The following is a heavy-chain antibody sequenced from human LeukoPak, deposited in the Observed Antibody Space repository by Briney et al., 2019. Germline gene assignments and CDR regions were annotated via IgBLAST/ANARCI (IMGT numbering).Heavy chain of an antibody. J-gene: IGHJ3*02. CDR2: ICSGGST. CDR1: GFTVSSNY. V-gene: IGHV3-66*02. D-gene: IGHD2-2*01. CDR3: ANGHQLPPRIKHRDAFDI. Sequence: PGGSLRLSCAASGFTVSSNYMSWVRQAPGKGLEWVSVICSGGSTYYADSVKGRFTISRDNSKNTLYLQMNSLRAEDTAVYYCANGHQLPPRIKHRDAFDIWGQGTMVTVPS.